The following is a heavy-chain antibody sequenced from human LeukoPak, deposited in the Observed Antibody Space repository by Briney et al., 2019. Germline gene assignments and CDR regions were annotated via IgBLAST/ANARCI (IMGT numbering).Heavy chain of an antibody. CDR2: IYYSGST. V-gene: IGHV4-31*03. CDR3: ARVSAVDAFDI. Sequence: SQTLSLTCTVSGGSISSGGYYWSWIRQHPGKGLEWIGYIYYSGSTYYNPSLKSRVTISVDASKNQFSLKLSSVTAADTAVYYCARVSAVDAFDIWGQGTMVTVSS. D-gene: IGHD4-17*01. CDR1: GGSISSGGYY. J-gene: IGHJ3*02.